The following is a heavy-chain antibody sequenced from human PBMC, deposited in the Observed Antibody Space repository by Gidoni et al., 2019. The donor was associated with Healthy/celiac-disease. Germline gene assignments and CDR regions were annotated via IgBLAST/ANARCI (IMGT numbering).Heavy chain of an antibody. D-gene: IGHD2-15*01. CDR1: GGSISSYY. J-gene: IGHJ4*02. V-gene: IGHV4-59*01. CDR3: AREVVAATGLYFDY. CDR2: IYYSGST. Sequence: QVQLQESGPGLVKPSETLSLTCTVSGGSISSYYWGWIRQPPGKGLEWIGYIYYSGSTNYNPSLKSRVTISVDTSKNQFSLKLSSVTAADTAVYYCAREVVAATGLYFDYWGQGTLVTVSS.